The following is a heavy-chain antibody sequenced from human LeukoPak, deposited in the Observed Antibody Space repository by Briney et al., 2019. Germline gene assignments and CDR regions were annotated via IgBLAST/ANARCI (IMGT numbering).Heavy chain of an antibody. CDR1: GGSFSGYY. Sequence: PSETLSLTCAVYGGSFSGYYWSWIRQPPGKGLGWIGEINHSGRTNYNPSLKSRVTISVDTSKNQFSLKLSSVTAADTAVYYCARDPPYGGNSGYFDYWGQGTLVTVSS. V-gene: IGHV4-34*01. J-gene: IGHJ4*02. D-gene: IGHD4-23*01. CDR2: INHSGRT. CDR3: ARDPPYGGNSGYFDY.